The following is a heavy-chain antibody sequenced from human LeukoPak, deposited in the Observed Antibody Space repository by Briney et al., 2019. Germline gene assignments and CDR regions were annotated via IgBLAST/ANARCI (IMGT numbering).Heavy chain of an antibody. V-gene: IGHV3-21*01. CDR3: ATSGVLAAAGTLDY. CDR1: GFTFSSYS. D-gene: IGHD6-13*01. J-gene: IGHJ4*02. CDR2: ISSSSSYI. Sequence: GSLRLSCAASGFTFSSYSMNWVRQAPGKGLEWVSSISSSSSYIYYADSVKGRFTISRDNAKNSLYPQMNSLRAEDTAVYYCATSGVLAAAGTLDYWGQGTLVTVSS.